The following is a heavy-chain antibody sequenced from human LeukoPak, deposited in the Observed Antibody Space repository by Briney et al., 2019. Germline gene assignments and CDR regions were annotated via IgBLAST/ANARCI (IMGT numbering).Heavy chain of an antibody. V-gene: IGHV3-30*18. J-gene: IGHJ6*02. CDR1: GFPFSTYG. Sequence: GGSLRLSCAASGFPFSTYGMHWVRQAPGKGLEWVAVMSYDGSNKYYGDSVKGRFTISRDNSKNTLYLQMNSLGAEDTAVYYCAKLWAAVGYWNYGMDVWGQGTTVTVSS. CDR2: MSYDGSNK. CDR3: AKLWAAVGYWNYGMDV. D-gene: IGHD3-22*01.